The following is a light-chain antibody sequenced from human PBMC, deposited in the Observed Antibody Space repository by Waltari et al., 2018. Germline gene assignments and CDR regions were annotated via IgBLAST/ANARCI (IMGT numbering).Light chain of an antibody. CDR2: DVD. V-gene: IGLV2-14*03. CDR3: ASFTGNVV. CDR1: SRDVGGYNS. J-gene: IGLJ2*01. Sequence: QSALTQPASVSGSPGQSITISCHGTSRDVGGYNSVSWYQQHPGKAPKLLIYDVDYRPSGVSNRFSGSKTVNTASLTISGLQAVDEAVYYCASFTGNVVFGGGTKLTVL.